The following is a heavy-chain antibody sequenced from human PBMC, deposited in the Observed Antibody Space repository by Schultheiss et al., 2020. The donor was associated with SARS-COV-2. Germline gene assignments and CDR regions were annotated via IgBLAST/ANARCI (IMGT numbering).Heavy chain of an antibody. Sequence: GGSLRLSCAASGFTFSSYAMSWVRQAPGKGLEWVSGINWNGGSTGYADSVKGRFTISRDNSKNTLYLQMNSLRAEDTAVYYCARDGISSSFDYWGQGTLVTVSS. J-gene: IGHJ4*02. CDR2: INWNGGST. CDR3: ARDGISSSFDY. D-gene: IGHD6-13*01. V-gene: IGHV3-20*04. CDR1: GFTFSSYA.